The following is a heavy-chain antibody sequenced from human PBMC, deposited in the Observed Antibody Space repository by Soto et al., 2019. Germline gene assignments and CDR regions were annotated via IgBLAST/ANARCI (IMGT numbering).Heavy chain of an antibody. V-gene: IGHV1-18*01. D-gene: IGHD1-26*01. Sequence: QVQLVQSGAEVKKPGASVKVSCKASGYSFTSYGISWVRQAPGQGLEWMGWISTYNGDTNYAQKLQGRLTMTTDTSTSTAYMELRSLRSDDTAVYFCASDLNSASYYNYWGQGTLVTVSS. CDR3: ASDLNSASYYNY. CDR1: GYSFTSYG. J-gene: IGHJ4*02. CDR2: ISTYNGDT.